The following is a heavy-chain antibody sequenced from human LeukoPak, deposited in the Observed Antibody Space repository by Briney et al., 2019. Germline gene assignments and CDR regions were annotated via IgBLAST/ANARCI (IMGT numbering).Heavy chain of an antibody. J-gene: IGHJ6*03. Sequence: GVSVKVSCKVSGYTLTELSMHWVRQAPGKGLEWMGGFDPEDGETIYAQKFQGRVTMTEDTSTDTAYMELSSLRSEDTAVYYCATYDSSGYNNKYYYYYMDVWGKGTTVTVSS. CDR3: ATYDSSGYNNKYYYYYMDV. D-gene: IGHD3-22*01. V-gene: IGHV1-24*01. CDR2: FDPEDGET. CDR1: GYTLTELS.